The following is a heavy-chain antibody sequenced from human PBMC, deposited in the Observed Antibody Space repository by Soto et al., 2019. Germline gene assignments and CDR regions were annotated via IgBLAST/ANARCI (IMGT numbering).Heavy chain of an antibody. D-gene: IGHD2-2*01. Sequence: SVKVSCKASGGTFSSYAISWVRQAPGQGLGWMGGIIPIFGTANYAQKFQGRVTITADESTSTAYMELSSLRSEDTAVYYCARGVGYCSSTSCYLLGSYYYYGMDVWGQGTTVTVSS. CDR2: IIPIFGTA. CDR3: ARGVGYCSSTSCYLLGSYYYYGMDV. V-gene: IGHV1-69*13. CDR1: GGTFSSYA. J-gene: IGHJ6*02.